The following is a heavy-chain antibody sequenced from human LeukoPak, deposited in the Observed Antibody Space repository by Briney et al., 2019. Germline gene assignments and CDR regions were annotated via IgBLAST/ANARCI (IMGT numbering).Heavy chain of an antibody. CDR1: AGSISSGGYY. Sequence: SETLSLTCTDSAGSISSGGYYWSWIRQHPGKGLEWIGYIYYSGSTYYNPSLKSRVTISLDTSKNQFSLKLSSVTAADTAVYYCARVQSADYDRAFDIWGQGTLVTVSS. CDR3: ARVQSADYDRAFDI. D-gene: IGHD3-10*02. V-gene: IGHV4-31*03. CDR2: IYYSGST. J-gene: IGHJ3*02.